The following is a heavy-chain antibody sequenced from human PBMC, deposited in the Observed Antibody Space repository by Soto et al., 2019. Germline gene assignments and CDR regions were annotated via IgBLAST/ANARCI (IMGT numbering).Heavy chain of an antibody. CDR3: ARIARHSGWTYYFDY. D-gene: IGHD6-19*01. CDR1: GFSLSTSGMC. CDR2: IDWDDDK. V-gene: IGHV2-70*01. J-gene: IGHJ4*02. Sequence: SGPTLVNPTQTLTLTCTFSGFSLSTSGMCVSWIRQPPGKALEWLALIDWDDDKYYSTSLKTRLTISKDTSKNQVVLTMTNMDPVDTATYYCARIARHSGWTYYFDYWGQGTLVTVSS.